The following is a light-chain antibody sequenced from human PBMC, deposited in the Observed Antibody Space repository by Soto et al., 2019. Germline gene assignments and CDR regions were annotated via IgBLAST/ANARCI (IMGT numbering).Light chain of an antibody. J-gene: IGKJ1*01. CDR1: QSFKSN. CDR3: QHYKHRLCT. CDR2: GAS. V-gene: IGKV3-15*01. Sequence: EILMTQSPATLSVSPGERATLSSRASQSFKSNLAWYQQTPGHAPRLLIYGASTRATGIPARFSSSGSGTEFTRTISSLRSEDSAVYYCQHYKHRLCTFGQGTKGDI.